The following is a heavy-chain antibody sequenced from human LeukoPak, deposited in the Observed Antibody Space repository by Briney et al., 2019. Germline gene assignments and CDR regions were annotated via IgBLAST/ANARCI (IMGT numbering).Heavy chain of an antibody. J-gene: IGHJ4*02. CDR2: INPNGGDT. Sequence: ASVKVSCKASGYTFTGYYMHWVRQAPGQGLQWMGWINPNGGDTKYAQKFQGRVTMTRDTSISTAYMELSRLRSDDTAFYYCARVYYDSNGYWFDYWGPGTLVTVSS. CDR3: ARVYYDSNGYWFDY. D-gene: IGHD3-22*01. V-gene: IGHV1-2*02. CDR1: GYTFTGYY.